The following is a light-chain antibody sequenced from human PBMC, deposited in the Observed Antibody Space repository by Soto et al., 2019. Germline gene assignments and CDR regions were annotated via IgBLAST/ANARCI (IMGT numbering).Light chain of an antibody. CDR2: AVS. CDR1: SSDIGDHNS. V-gene: IGLV2-14*03. CDR3: SSYTTSTTVI. Sequence: QSALTQPASVSGSPGQSITISCTGTSSDIGDHNSVSWYLQQPGKAPKLMIYAVSNRPSEVSNRFSGSKSGNTASLTISGLQAEDEADYYCSSYTTSTTVIFGGGTKLTVL. J-gene: IGLJ2*01.